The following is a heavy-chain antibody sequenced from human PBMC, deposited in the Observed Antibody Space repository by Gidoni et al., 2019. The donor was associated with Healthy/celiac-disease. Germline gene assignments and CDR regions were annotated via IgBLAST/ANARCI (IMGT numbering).Heavy chain of an antibody. J-gene: IGHJ4*02. V-gene: IGHV3-21*01. CDR3: ASDPEAVAGIDY. Sequence: EVQLVASGGGLVKPGGSLRLSCAASGFTFSSYSMNWVRQAPGKGLEWVSSISSSSSYIYYADSVKGRFTISRDNAKNSLYLQMNSLRAEDTAVYYCASDPEAVAGIDYWGQGTLVTVSS. D-gene: IGHD6-19*01. CDR1: GFTFSSYS. CDR2: ISSSSSYI.